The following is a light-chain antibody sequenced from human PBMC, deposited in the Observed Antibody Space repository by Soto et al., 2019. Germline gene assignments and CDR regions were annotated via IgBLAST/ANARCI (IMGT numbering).Light chain of an antibody. V-gene: IGKV3-15*01. CDR1: QGVSTY. CDR3: QQHGTSIT. J-gene: IGKJ4*01. Sequence: EIVMTQSPATLSVSPGERATLFCRASQGVSTYLAWYQQKPGQAPRLLIYGPSTRATGIPARFSGSGSGTEFTLIINRLEPEDFAVYYCQQHGTSITFGGGTKLESK. CDR2: GPS.